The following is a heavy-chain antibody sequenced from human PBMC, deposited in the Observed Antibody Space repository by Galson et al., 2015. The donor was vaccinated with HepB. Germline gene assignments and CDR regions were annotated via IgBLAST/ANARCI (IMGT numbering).Heavy chain of an antibody. CDR2: ISYDGSNK. CDR3: AKIGWELDGPDY. Sequence: SLRLSCAASGFTFSSYGMHWVRQAPGKGLEWVAVISYDGSNKYHADSVKGRFTISRDNSKNTLYLQMNSLRAEDTAVYYCAKIGWELDGPDYWGQGTLVTVSS. V-gene: IGHV3-30*18. J-gene: IGHJ4*02. D-gene: IGHD1-26*01. CDR1: GFTFSSYG.